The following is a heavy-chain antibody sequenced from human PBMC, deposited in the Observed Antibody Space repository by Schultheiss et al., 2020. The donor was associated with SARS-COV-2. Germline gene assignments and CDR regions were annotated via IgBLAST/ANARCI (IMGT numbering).Heavy chain of an antibody. CDR1: GFTFSSYA. CDR3: AGTDYYDSSGYFNWFDP. Sequence: GGSLRLSCAASGFTFSSYAMSWVRQAPGKGLEWVSAISGSGGSTYYADSVKGRFTISRDNSKNTLYLQMNSLRAEDTALYYCAGTDYYDSSGYFNWFDPWGQGTLVTVSS. CDR2: ISGSGGST. D-gene: IGHD3-22*01. V-gene: IGHV3-23*01. J-gene: IGHJ5*02.